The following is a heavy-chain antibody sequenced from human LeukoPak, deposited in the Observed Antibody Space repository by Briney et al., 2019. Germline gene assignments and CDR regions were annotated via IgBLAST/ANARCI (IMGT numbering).Heavy chain of an antibody. D-gene: IGHD3-22*01. CDR1: GGSISSYY. CDR3: ARSYYSDSSGYYYLVY. Sequence: SETLSLTCTVSGGSISSYYWNWIRQPPGKGLEWIGYIYYSWSTNYNPYLKSPVTISVHTSKNQFSMNLRSVTAADPAVYYCARSYYSDSSGYYYLVYWGQGTLVTVSS. CDR2: IYYSWST. V-gene: IGHV4-59*01. J-gene: IGHJ4*02.